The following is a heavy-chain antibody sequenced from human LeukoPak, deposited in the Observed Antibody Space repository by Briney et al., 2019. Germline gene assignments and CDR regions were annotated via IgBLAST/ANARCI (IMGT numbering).Heavy chain of an antibody. J-gene: IGHJ4*02. D-gene: IGHD3-3*01. CDR3: ARGVTHDDFWSGYRYSPLYFDY. V-gene: IGHV4-34*01. CDR1: GGSFSGYY. CDR2: INHSGST. Sequence: SETLSLTCAVYGGSFSGYYWSWIRQPPGKGLEWIGEINHSGSTNYNPSLKSRVTISVDTSKNQFSLKLSSVTAADTAVYYCARGVTHDDFWSGYRYSPLYFDYWGQGTLVTVSS.